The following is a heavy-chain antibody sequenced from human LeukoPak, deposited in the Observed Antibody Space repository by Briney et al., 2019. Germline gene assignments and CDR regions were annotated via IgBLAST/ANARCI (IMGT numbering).Heavy chain of an antibody. CDR2: INHSGST. CDR3: ARFGDGYLDY. D-gene: IGHD3-3*01. J-gene: IGHJ4*02. Sequence: SGTLSLTCAVYGGSFSGYYWSWIRQPPGKGLEWIGEINHSGSTNYNPSLKSRVTISVDTSKNQFSLKLSSVTAADTAVYYCARFGDGYLDYWGQGTLVTVSS. V-gene: IGHV4-34*01. CDR1: GGSFSGYY.